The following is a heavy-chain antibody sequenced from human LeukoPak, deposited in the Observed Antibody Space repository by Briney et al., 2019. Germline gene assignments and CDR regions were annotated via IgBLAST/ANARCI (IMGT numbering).Heavy chain of an antibody. CDR3: ARDRGGISR. J-gene: IGHJ4*02. CDR2: IYYSGST. Sequence: PSETLSLTCSVSGGSMDKYYWGWIRQPPGKGLEWIGSIYYSGSTYYNPSLKSRVTISVDTSKNQFSLKLSSVTAADTAVYYCARDRGGISRWGQGTLVTVSS. D-gene: IGHD1-14*01. CDR1: GGSMDKYY. V-gene: IGHV4-39*07.